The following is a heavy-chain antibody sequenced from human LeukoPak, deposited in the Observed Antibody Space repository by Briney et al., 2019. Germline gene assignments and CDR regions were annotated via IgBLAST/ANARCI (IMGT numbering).Heavy chain of an antibody. D-gene: IGHD3-3*01. V-gene: IGHV3-30*04. J-gene: IGHJ4*02. CDR1: GFTFSSYA. CDR2: ISYDGGNK. CDR3: ARGSGYSVDY. Sequence: PGGSLRLSCAASGFTFSSYAMHWVRQAPGKGLEWVAVISYDGGNKYYADSVKGRFTISRDNSKNTLYLQMNSLRAEDTAVYYCARGSGYSVDYWGQGTLVTVSS.